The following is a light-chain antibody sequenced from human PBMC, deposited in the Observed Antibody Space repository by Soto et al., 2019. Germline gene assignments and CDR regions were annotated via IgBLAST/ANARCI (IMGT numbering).Light chain of an antibody. J-gene: IGLJ2*01. CDR3: QVWDSSSDHP. V-gene: IGLV3-21*04. Sequence: SYELTQPPSVSVAPGKTARISCGGDNIGRKTVHWYQQRPGQAPVVVVYYDSDRPSGIPERFSGSNSGNTATLTISRVEAGDEADYYCQVWDSSSDHPFGGGTSSPS. CDR2: YDS. CDR1: NIGRKT.